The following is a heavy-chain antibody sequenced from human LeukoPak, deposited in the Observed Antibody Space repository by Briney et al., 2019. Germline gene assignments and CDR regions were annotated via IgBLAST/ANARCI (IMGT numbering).Heavy chain of an antibody. CDR3: ARRHWELLSSWFDP. CDR1: GGTFSSYA. CDR2: IIPIFGTA. V-gene: IGHV1-69*06. D-gene: IGHD1-26*01. Sequence: SVKVSCKASGGTFSSYAISWVRQAPGQGLEWMGGIIPIFGTANYAQKFQGSVTITADKSTSTAYMELSSLRSEDTAVYYCARRHWELLSSWFDPWGQGTLVTVSS. J-gene: IGHJ5*02.